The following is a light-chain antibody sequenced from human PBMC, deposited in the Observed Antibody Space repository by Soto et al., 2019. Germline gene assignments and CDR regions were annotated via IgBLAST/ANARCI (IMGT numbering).Light chain of an antibody. V-gene: IGKV3-15*01. CDR3: QQRHNWPIT. CDR1: QSVSSN. CDR2: GAS. Sequence: DILMTQSPATLSLSPGGRATLSCRASQSVSSNLAWYQQKPGQAPRLLIYGASTRATGIPARFSGSGSGTDFTLTISGLEPADLGVYYCQQRHNWPITFGQGTRLEIK. J-gene: IGKJ5*01.